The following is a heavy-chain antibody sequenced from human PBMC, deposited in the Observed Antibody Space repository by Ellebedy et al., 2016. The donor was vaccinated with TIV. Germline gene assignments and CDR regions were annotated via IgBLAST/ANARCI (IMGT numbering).Heavy chain of an antibody. CDR1: GFTFSSYA. CDR3: ARESNRGRIAARPGLRWFDP. Sequence: GGSLRLSCAASGFTFSSYAMSWVRQAPGKGLEWVSAISGSGGSTYYADSVKGRFTISRDNSKNTLYLQMNSLRAEDTAVYYCARESNRGRIAARPGLRWFDPWGQGTLVTVSS. J-gene: IGHJ5*02. D-gene: IGHD6-6*01. V-gene: IGHV3-23*01. CDR2: ISGSGGST.